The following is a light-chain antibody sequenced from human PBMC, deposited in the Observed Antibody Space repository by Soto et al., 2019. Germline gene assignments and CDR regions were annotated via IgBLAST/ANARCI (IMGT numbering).Light chain of an antibody. CDR2: EVS. V-gene: IGLV2-14*01. Sequence: QSALTQPASVSGSPGQAITISCSGSSSDVGAHNFVSWYQHHPGKAPKLMIYEVSNRPSGVSNRFSGSKSGNTASLTISGLKAEDEADYYCNSYTSSNTYVFGSGTKV. J-gene: IGLJ1*01. CDR1: SSDVGAHNF. CDR3: NSYTSSNTYV.